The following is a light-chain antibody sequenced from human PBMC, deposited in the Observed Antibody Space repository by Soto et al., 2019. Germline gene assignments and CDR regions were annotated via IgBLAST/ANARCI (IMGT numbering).Light chain of an antibody. Sequence: DIQMTQSPSSLSASVGDRVTITCRASQGISNYLAWYQQKPGKVPQLLIYSASVLQSGVPSRFSGSGSETDFTLTISRLQPEDVATYYCQKCNSALWTFVQGTKVEIK. CDR1: QGISNY. CDR3: QKCNSALWT. CDR2: SAS. J-gene: IGKJ1*01. V-gene: IGKV1-27*01.